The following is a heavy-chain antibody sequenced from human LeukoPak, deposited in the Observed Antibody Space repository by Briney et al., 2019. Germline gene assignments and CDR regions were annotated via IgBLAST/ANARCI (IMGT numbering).Heavy chain of an antibody. CDR2: ISSNGGST. CDR3: ARVQPPLYGYYDILTGYYIY. D-gene: IGHD3-9*01. Sequence: HPGGSLRLSCAASGFTFSSYAMHWVRQAPGKGLEYVSAISSNGGSTYYANSVKGRFTISSDNSKNTLYLQMGSLRAEDMAVYYCARVQPPLYGYYDILTGYYIYWGQGTLVTVSS. J-gene: IGHJ4*02. CDR1: GFTFSSYA. V-gene: IGHV3-64*01.